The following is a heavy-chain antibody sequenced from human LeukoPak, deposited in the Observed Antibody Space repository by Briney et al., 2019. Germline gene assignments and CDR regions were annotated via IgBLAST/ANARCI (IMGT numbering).Heavy chain of an antibody. CDR3: ARVPARRVVTTPTYF. D-gene: IGHD2-21*02. J-gene: IGHJ4*02. CDR1: GGSISSYY. CDR2: FSYSGST. V-gene: IGHV4-59*01. Sequence: SETLSLTCTVSGGSISSYYWSWIRQPPGKGLEWIGYFSYSGSTNYNPSLSSRVTISVDTSKNQFSLKLSSVTAADTAVYYCARVPARRVVTTPTYFWGQGTLVTVSS.